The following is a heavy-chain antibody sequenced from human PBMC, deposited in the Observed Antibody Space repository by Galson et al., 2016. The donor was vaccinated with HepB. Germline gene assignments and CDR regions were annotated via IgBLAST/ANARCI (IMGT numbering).Heavy chain of an antibody. CDR2: IIPIFGIS. D-gene: IGHD3-10*01. Sequence: SVKVSCKASGGTFSTNVISWVRQAPGQGLEWMGGIIPIFGISKYAQKFQGRVTITAAEATSTAYMELTSLRSEDTAIYYCARGAFGRQWFDNWFDPWGQGTLVTVSS. CDR1: GGTFSTNV. V-gene: IGHV1-69*13. CDR3: ARGAFGRQWFDNWFDP. J-gene: IGHJ5*02.